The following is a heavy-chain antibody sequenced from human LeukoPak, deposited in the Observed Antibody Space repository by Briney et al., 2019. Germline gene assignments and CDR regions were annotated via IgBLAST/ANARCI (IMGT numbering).Heavy chain of an antibody. CDR3: ARAFGLTDY. Sequence: GGSLRLSCAASGFTFSNYEMNWVRRAPGKGLEWVSYINIGGTTISYADSVRGRFTISRDNAKNSLYLQMNSLRAEDTAVYYCARAFGLTDYWGQGTLVTVSS. V-gene: IGHV3-48*03. CDR2: INIGGTTI. D-gene: IGHD3/OR15-3a*01. CDR1: GFTFSNYE. J-gene: IGHJ4*02.